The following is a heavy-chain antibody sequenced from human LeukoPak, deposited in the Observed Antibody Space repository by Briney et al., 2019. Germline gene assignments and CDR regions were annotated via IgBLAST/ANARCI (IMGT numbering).Heavy chain of an antibody. CDR2: ISYDGSNK. Sequence: GGSLRLSCAASGFTFSSYAMHWVRQAPGKGLEWVAVISYDGSNKYYADSVKGRFTISRDNSKNTLYLQMNSLRAEDTAVYYCARAAYYYGSGSYYGDFDYWGQGTLVTVSS. D-gene: IGHD3-10*01. J-gene: IGHJ4*02. CDR1: GFTFSSYA. CDR3: ARAAYYYGSGSYYGDFDY. V-gene: IGHV3-30-3*01.